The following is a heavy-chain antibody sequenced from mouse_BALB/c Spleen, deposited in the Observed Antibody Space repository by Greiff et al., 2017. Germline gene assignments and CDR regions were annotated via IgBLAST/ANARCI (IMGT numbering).Heavy chain of an antibody. Sequence: EVKVEESGGGLVQPGGSRKLSCAASGFTFSDYGMAWVRQAPGKGPEWVAFISNLAYSIYYADTVTGRFTISRENAKNTLYLEMSSLRSEDTAMYYCARSYDYDGGYFDVWGAGTTVTVSS. D-gene: IGHD2-4*01. V-gene: IGHV5-15*02. CDR1: GFTFSDYG. CDR2: ISNLAYSI. J-gene: IGHJ1*01. CDR3: ARSYDYDGGYFDV.